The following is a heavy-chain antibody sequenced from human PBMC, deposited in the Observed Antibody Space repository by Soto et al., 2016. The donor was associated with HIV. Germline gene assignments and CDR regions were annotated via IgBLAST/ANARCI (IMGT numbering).Heavy chain of an antibody. CDR2: INSDGSST. V-gene: IGHV3-74*01. J-gene: IGHJ3*02. CDR1: GFTFSSYW. CDR3: AREWLQTPDAFDI. Sequence: EVQLVGSGGGLVQPGGSLRLSCAASGFTFSSYWMHWVRQAPGKGLVWVSRINSDGSSTSYADSVKGRFTISRDNAKNTLYLQMNSLRAEDTAVYYCAREWLQTPDAFDIWGQGTMVTVSS. D-gene: IGHD5-12*01.